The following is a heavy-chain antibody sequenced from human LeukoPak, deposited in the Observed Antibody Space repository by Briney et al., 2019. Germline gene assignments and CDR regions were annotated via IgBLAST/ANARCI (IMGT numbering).Heavy chain of an antibody. CDR3: ARGGSFTIFGVVSLFDAFDI. D-gene: IGHD3-3*01. CDR2: ISSSSSYI. CDR1: GFTFSSYS. Sequence: PGGSLRLSCAASGFTFSSYSMNWVRQAPGKGLEWVSSISSSSSYIYYADSVKGRFTISRDNAKNSLYLQMNSLRAEDTAVYYCARGGSFTIFGVVSLFDAFDIWGQGTMVTVSS. V-gene: IGHV3-21*01. J-gene: IGHJ3*02.